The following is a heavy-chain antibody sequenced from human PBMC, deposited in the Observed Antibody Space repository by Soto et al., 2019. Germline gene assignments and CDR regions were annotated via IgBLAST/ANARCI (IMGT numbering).Heavy chain of an antibody. J-gene: IGHJ5*02. CDR3: ARGPVVEDLMITFALRFDP. V-gene: IGHV4-30-4*01. Sequence: QVQLQESGPGLVKPSQTLSLTCTVSGGSISSGDYYWSWIRQPPGKGLEWIGYIYYSGSTYYNPSLKSRVTISVDTSKNQFSLKLSSVTAADTAVYYCARGPVVEDLMITFALRFDPWGQGTLVTVSS. D-gene: IGHD3-16*01. CDR1: GGSISSGDYY. CDR2: IYYSGST.